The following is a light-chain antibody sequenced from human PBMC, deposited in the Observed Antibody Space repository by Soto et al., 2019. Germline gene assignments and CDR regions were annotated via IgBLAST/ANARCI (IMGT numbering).Light chain of an antibody. J-gene: IGLJ2*01. V-gene: IGLV1-40*01. CDR1: SSNIGAGYD. CDR3: QSFDTSLSGFVV. Sequence: QSVLTQPPSMSGAPGQRVTISCTGSSSNIGAGYDVHWYQQHPGTAPKLLIFDNNNRPSGVPDRFSGSKSDTSASLAITGLQAEDVADYYCQSFDTSLSGFVVFGGGTQLTVL. CDR2: DNN.